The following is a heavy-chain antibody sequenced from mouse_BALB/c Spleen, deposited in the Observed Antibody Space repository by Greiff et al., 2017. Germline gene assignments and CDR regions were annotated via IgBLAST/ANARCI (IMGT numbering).Heavy chain of an antibody. CDR3: ASGYGNYDAWFAY. Sequence: EVQLQESGPGLVKPSQSLSLTCSVTGYSITSGYYWNWIRQFPGNKLEWMGYISYDGSNNYNPSLKNRISITRDTSKNQFFLKLNSVTTEDTATYYCASGYGNYDAWFAYWGQGTLVTVSA. D-gene: IGHD2-10*02. J-gene: IGHJ3*01. CDR2: ISYDGSN. CDR1: GYSITSGYY. V-gene: IGHV3-6*02.